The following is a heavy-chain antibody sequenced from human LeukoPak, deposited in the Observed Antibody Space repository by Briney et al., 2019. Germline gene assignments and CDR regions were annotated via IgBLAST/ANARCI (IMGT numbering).Heavy chain of an antibody. CDR2: ISYDGSNK. D-gene: IGHD6-13*01. J-gene: IGHJ3*02. V-gene: IGHV3-30*18. CDR1: GFTFSSYG. Sequence: PGGSLRLSCAASGFTFSSYGMHWVRQAPGKGLEWVAVISYDGSNKYYADSVKGRFTISRDNSKNTLYLQMNSLRAEDTAVYYCAKDRGYSSSWYGAFDIWGQGTMVTVSS. CDR3: AKDRGYSSSWYGAFDI.